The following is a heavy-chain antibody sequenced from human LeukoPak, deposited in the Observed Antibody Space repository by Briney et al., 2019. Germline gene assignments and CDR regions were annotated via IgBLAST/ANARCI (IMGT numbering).Heavy chain of an antibody. CDR3: ARMFRITMGGYAGYYFDY. CDR2: IYHSGST. V-gene: IGHV4-59*12. J-gene: IGHJ4*02. D-gene: IGHD3-10*01. Sequence: SETLSLTCTLSGGSISTYYWSWIRQPPGKGLEWIGYIYHSGSTNYNPSLKSRVTISVDTSKNQFSLKLSSVTAADTAVYYCARMFRITMGGYAGYYFDYWGQGTLVTVSS. CDR1: GGSISTYY.